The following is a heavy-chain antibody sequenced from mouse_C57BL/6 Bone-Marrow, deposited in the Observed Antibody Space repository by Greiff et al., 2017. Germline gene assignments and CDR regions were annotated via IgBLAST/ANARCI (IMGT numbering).Heavy chain of an antibody. CDR2: IWSGGST. J-gene: IGHJ4*01. V-gene: IGHV2-2*01. Sequence: VKLMESGPGLVQPSQSLSITCTVSGFSLTSYGVHWVRQSPGKGLEWLGVIWSGGSTDYNAAFISRLSISKDNSKSQVFFKMNSLQADDTAIYYCARPVYYGSSYAMDYWGQGTSGTVSS. CDR1: GFSLTSYG. D-gene: IGHD1-1*01. CDR3: ARPVYYGSSYAMDY.